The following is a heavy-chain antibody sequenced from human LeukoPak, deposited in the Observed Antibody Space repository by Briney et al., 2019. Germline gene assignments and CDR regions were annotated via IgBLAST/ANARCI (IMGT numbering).Heavy chain of an antibody. V-gene: IGHV4-59*01. Sequence: SGTLSLTCTVSGGSISSYYWSWIRQPPGKGLEWIGYIYYSGSTNYNPSLKSRVTISVDTSKNQFSLELSSVTAADTAVYYCARDQRRDYFDYWGQGTLVTVSS. CDR2: IYYSGST. D-gene: IGHD5-24*01. J-gene: IGHJ4*02. CDR3: ARDQRRDYFDY. CDR1: GGSISSYY.